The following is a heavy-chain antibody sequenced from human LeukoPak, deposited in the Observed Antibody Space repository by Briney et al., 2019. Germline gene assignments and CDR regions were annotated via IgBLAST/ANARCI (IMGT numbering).Heavy chain of an antibody. D-gene: IGHD3-3*01. CDR2: INHSGST. Sequence: PSETLSLTCAVYGGSFSGYYWGWIRQPPGKGLEWIGEINHSGSTNYNPSLKSRVTISVDTSKNQFSLKLSSVTAADTAVYYCARGSLLRFLGYYYYYYGMDVWGQGTTVTVSS. CDR1: GGSFSGYY. CDR3: ARGSLLRFLGYYYYYYGMDV. V-gene: IGHV4-34*01. J-gene: IGHJ6*02.